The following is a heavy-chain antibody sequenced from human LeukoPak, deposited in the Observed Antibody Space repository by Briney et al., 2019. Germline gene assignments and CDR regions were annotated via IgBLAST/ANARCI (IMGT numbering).Heavy chain of an antibody. J-gene: IGHJ3*02. CDR3: ARVADYYDSSGAFDAFDI. CDR2: INYSGST. CDR1: GGSFSGYY. Sequence: SETLSLTCAVYGGSFSGYYWSWIRQPPGKGLEWIGEINYSGSTNYNPSLKSRVTISVDTSKNQFSLKLSSVTAADTAVYYCARVADYYDSSGAFDAFDIWGQGTMVTVSS. V-gene: IGHV4-34*01. D-gene: IGHD3-22*01.